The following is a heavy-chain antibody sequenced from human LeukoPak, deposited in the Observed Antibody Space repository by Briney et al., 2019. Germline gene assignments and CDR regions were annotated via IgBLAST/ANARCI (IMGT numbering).Heavy chain of an antibody. CDR2: IKQDGSEK. D-gene: IGHD4-17*01. J-gene: IGHJ3*02. V-gene: IGHV3-7*02. CDR1: GFTFSSYW. Sequence: GGSLRLSCAASGFTFSSYWMTWVRQAPGKGLEWVANIKQDGSEKYYVDSVKGRLTISRDNAKNSLYLQMNSLRAEDTAVYYCARAISDYDASDIWGQGTMVTVSS. CDR3: ARAISDYDASDI.